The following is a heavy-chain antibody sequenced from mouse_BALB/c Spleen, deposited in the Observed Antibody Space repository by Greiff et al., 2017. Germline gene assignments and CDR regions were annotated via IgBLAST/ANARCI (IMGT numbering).Heavy chain of an antibody. D-gene: IGHD2-3*01. V-gene: IGHV1S81*02. CDR3: ARDGYYVDYAMDY. CDR1: GYTFTSYW. Sequence: QVQLQQPGAELVKPGASVKLSCKASGYTFTSYWMHWVKQRPGQGLEWIGEINPSNGRTNYNEKFKSKATLTVDKSSSTAYMQLSSLTSEDSAVYYCARDGYYVDYAMDYWGQGTSVTVSS. J-gene: IGHJ4*01. CDR2: INPSNGRT.